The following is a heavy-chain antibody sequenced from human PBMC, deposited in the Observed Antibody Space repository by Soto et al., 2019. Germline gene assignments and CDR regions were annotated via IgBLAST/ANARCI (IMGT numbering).Heavy chain of an antibody. V-gene: IGHV3-48*01. J-gene: IGHJ4*02. CDR3: AREVDPYYDYIWGSYRVY. D-gene: IGHD3-16*02. CDR1: GFTFSSYS. CDR2: ISSSSSTI. Sequence: EVQLVESGGGLVQPGGSLRLSCAASGFTFSSYSMNWVRQAPGKGLEWVSYISSSSSTIYYADSVKGRFTISRDNAKNSLYLKMNSLRAEDTAVYYCAREVDPYYDYIWGSYRVYWGQGTLVTVSS.